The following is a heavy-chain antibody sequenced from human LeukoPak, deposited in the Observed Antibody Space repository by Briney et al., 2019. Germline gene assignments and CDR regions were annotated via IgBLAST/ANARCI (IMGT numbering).Heavy chain of an antibody. D-gene: IGHD3-10*01. CDR2: INPDRGDT. J-gene: IGHJ3*02. Sequence: GASVKVSCKASGYTFTSYYMHWVRQAPGQGLEWMGWINPDRGDTNYAQKFQGRVTMTRDTSIATAYMELSRLRSDDTAVYFCAKAVIEFYYGSGDAFDIWGQGTMVTVSS. CDR3: AKAVIEFYYGSGDAFDI. V-gene: IGHV1-2*02. CDR1: GYTFTSYY.